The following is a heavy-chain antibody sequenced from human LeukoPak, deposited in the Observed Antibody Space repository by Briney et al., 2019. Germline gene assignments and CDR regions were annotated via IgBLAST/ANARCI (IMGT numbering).Heavy chain of an antibody. V-gene: IGHV1-18*01. D-gene: IGHD2-2*01. CDR1: GYTFTSYG. CDR2: ISAYNGNT. Sequence: GASVKVSCKASGYTFTSYGISWVRQAPGQGLEWMGWISAYNGNTNYAQKLQGRGTMTTDTSTSTAYMELRSLRSDDTAVYYCARDPMIVVVPAAMGGLDPWGQGTLVTVSS. J-gene: IGHJ5*02. CDR3: ARDPMIVVVPAAMGGLDP.